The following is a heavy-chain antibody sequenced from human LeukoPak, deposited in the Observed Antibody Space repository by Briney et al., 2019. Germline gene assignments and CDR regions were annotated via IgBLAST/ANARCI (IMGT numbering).Heavy chain of an antibody. CDR3: ARVWSYYYGSGSYFDY. J-gene: IGHJ4*02. D-gene: IGHD3-10*01. V-gene: IGHV1-69*13. CDR2: IIPIFGRA. Sequence: SVKVSCKASGGTFSSYAISWVRQAPGQGLEWMGGIIPIFGRANYAQKFQGRVTITADESTSTAYMELSSLRSEDTAVYYCARVWSYYYGSGSYFDYWGQGTLVTVSS. CDR1: GGTFSSYA.